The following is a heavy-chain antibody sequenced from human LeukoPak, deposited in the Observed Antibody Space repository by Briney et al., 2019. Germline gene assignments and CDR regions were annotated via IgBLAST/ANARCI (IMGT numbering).Heavy chain of an antibody. CDR1: GGSISGFY. D-gene: IGHD3-22*01. CDR2: IDTSGST. J-gene: IGHJ4*02. V-gene: IGHV4-4*07. Sequence: SETLSLTCTVSGGSISGFYWIWIRQPAGKGLEWIGRIDTSGSTNYNPSLKSRVTMSVDTSKNQFSLRLSSVTAADTAVYYCARETYYYDTSGYYHKLLADFWGQGTLVTVSS. CDR3: ARETYYYDTSGYYHKLLADF.